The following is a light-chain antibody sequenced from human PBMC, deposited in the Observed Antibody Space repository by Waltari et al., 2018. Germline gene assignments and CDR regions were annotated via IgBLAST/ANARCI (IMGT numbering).Light chain of an antibody. CDR1: TSDVGNYDL. J-gene: IGLJ3*02. CDR2: EGN. Sequence: QSALTQPASVSGSPGQSIPISCTGPTSDVGNYDLIPWYQQHPHKAPKLIIYEGNKRPSGVSNRFSGSTSGNTASLTISGLQAEDEADYFCCSYAGSATFAVFGGGTKLTVL. CDR3: CSYAGSATFAV. V-gene: IGLV2-23*03.